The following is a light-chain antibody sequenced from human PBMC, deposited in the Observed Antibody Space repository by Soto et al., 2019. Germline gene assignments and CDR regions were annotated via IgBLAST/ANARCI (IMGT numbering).Light chain of an antibody. V-gene: IGKV3-15*01. CDR1: QNIDNN. CDR2: GAS. J-gene: IGKJ5*01. CDR3: QQYGSSPIT. Sequence: EIVMTQSPATLSVSPGERATLSCRASQNIDNNLAWYQQKLGQTPRLLIYGASTRATGAPARFSGSGSGTDFTLTISSLQSEDFAVYYCQQYGSSPITFGQGTRLEIK.